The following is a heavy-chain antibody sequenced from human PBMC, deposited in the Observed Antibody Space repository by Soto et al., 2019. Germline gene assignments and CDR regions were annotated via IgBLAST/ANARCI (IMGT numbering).Heavy chain of an antibody. CDR1: GYTFNRHY. CDR2: IDPSGGDI. J-gene: IGHJ4*02. V-gene: IGHV1-46*02. Sequence: QVQLVQSGAEVRKPGASVKVSCKASGYTFNRHYIQWVRQAPGQGLEWMGMIDPSGGDINYAKKFQGRVTLTSDTSTSTVYMELSSLRSEDTAVYYCAKRRGVGLTRSSFDYWGPGTLVIVSS. D-gene: IGHD1-26*01. CDR3: AKRRGVGLTRSSFDY.